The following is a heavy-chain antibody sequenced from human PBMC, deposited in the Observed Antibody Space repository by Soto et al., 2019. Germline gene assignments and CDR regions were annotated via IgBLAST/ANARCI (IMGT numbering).Heavy chain of an antibody. CDR1: GFTFANYA. V-gene: IGHV3-23*01. J-gene: IGHJ4*02. Sequence: GGSLRLSCTASGFTFANYAMHWVRQAPGKGLEWVSRVSAGGDNTDYADAVKGRFTISRDNSKNTLFLQMTSLRAEDTALYYCAKVPLRRYYFDYWGPGTMVTVSS. CDR3: AKVPLRRYYFDY. D-gene: IGHD4-17*01. CDR2: VSAGGDNT.